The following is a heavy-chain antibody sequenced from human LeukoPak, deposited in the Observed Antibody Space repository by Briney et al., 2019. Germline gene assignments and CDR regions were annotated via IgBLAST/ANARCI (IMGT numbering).Heavy chain of an antibody. D-gene: IGHD5-18*01. J-gene: IGHJ4*02. CDR1: GYSISSGYY. Sequence: PSETLSLTCTVSGYSISSGYYWGWIRQPPGKGLEWIGTIYHSGSTFYNPSLKSRVTISVDTSNNQFSLRVSSVTAADTAVYYCARNGYSYGLGYWGQGTLVTVSS. CDR3: ARNGYSYGLGY. CDR2: IYHSGST. V-gene: IGHV4-38-2*02.